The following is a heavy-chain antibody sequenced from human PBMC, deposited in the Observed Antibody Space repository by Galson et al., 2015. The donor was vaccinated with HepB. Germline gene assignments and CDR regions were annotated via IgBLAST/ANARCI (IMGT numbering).Heavy chain of an antibody. CDR3: ARDLGAGGYDSSGYLFDY. CDR2: ISYDGSNK. Sequence: SLRLSCAASGFTFSSYAMHWVRQAPGKGLEWVAVISYDGSNKYYADSVKGRFTISRDNSKNTLYLQMNSLRAEDTAVYYCARDLGAGGYDSSGYLFDYWGQGTLVTVSS. V-gene: IGHV3-30*04. CDR1: GFTFSSYA. J-gene: IGHJ4*02. D-gene: IGHD3-22*01.